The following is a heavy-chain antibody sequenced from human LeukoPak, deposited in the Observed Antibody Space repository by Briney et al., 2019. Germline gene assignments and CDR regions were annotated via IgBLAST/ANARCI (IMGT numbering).Heavy chain of an antibody. D-gene: IGHD3-3*01. J-gene: IGHJ6*02. CDR2: ISGSGGST. CDR1: GFTFSSYS. Sequence: GGSLRLSCAASGFTFSSYSMNWVRQAPGKGLEWVSAISGSGGSTYYADSVKGRFTISRDNSKNTLYLQMNSLRAEDTAVYYCAKSLGIFGVAALSGMDVWGQGTTVTVSS. CDR3: AKSLGIFGVAALSGMDV. V-gene: IGHV3-23*01.